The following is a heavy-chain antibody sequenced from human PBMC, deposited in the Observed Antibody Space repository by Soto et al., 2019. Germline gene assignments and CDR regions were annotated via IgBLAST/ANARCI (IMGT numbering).Heavy chain of an antibody. CDR3: ARENGSWGEQYYYYGMDV. D-gene: IGHD3-16*01. Sequence: ASVKVSCKASGYTFTSYGISWVRQAPGQGLEWMGWISAYNGNTNYAQKLQGRVTMTTDTSTSTAYMELRSLRSDDTAVYYCARENGSWGEQYYYYGMDVRGQGTTVTVSS. CDR1: GYTFTSYG. J-gene: IGHJ6*02. V-gene: IGHV1-18*01. CDR2: ISAYNGNT.